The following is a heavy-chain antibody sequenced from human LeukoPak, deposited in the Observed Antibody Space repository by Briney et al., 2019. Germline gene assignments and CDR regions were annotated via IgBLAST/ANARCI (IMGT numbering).Heavy chain of an antibody. V-gene: IGHV1-8*02. Sequence: ASVKVSCKASGGTFSSYAISWVRQAPGQGLEWMGWMNPNSGNTGYAQKFQGRVTMTRNTSISTAYMELSSLRSEDTAVYYCARDSKKGVNVGYNYWGQGTLVTVSS. J-gene: IGHJ4*02. CDR3: ARDSKKGVNVGYNY. D-gene: IGHD1-1*01. CDR2: MNPNSGNT. CDR1: GGTFSSYA.